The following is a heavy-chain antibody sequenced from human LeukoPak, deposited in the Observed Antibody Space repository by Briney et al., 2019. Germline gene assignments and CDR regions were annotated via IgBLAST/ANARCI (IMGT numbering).Heavy chain of an antibody. CDR2: IYPGDSDT. J-gene: IGHJ6*02. Sequence: GESLKISCKGSGYSFTSYWIGWVRQMPGKGLEWMGIIYPGDSDTRYSPSFQGQVTISADKSISNAYLQWSSLKASDTAMYYCARCGGGYCSGGSCYGDYYYYGMGVWGQGTTVTVSS. V-gene: IGHV5-51*01. CDR3: ARCGGGYCSGGSCYGDYYYYGMGV. CDR1: GYSFTSYW. D-gene: IGHD2-15*01.